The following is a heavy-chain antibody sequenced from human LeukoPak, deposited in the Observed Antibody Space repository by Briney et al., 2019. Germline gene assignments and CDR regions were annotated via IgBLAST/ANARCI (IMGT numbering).Heavy chain of an antibody. CDR3: AKRRVGAAASSMDIDF. CDR1: GFTFSSYA. D-gene: IGHD2-15*01. Sequence: GGSLRLSCAASGFTFSSYAMSWVRQPPGKGLGWASVISGSGGSTYSPDSVKGRFIISRDNSKNTLYLQMNSLRADDAAVYYCAKRRVGAAASSMDIDFWGQGTLVTVSS. J-gene: IGHJ4*02. CDR2: ISGSGGST. V-gene: IGHV3-23*01.